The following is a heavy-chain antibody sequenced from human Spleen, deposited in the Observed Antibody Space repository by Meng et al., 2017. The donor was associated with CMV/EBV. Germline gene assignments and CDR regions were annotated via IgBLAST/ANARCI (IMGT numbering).Heavy chain of an antibody. CDR2: ISWNSGNM. J-gene: IGHJ4*02. CDR3: AKGRYLDLNYFDY. CDR1: GFTFDNYA. V-gene: IGHV3-9*01. Sequence: SLKISCAASGFTFDNYAMHWVRQAPGKGLEWVSSISWNSGNMGYADSVKGRFTISRDNAKNSLYLQMNSLRAEDTALYYCAKGRYLDLNYFDYWGQGTLVTVSS. D-gene: IGHD3-3*01.